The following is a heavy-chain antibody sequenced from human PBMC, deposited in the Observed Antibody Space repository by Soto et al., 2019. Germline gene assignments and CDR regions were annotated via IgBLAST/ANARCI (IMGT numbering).Heavy chain of an antibody. CDR3: ARLDYGGNYFDY. V-gene: IGHV4-39*01. CDR1: GGSISSSSYY. D-gene: IGHD4-17*01. Sequence: SETLSLTCTVSGGSISSSSYYWGWIRQPPGKGLEWIGSIYYSGSTYYNPSLKSRVTISVDTSKNQFSLQLISVTAADTAVYYCARLDYGGNYFDYWGQGTLVTVSS. CDR2: IYYSGST. J-gene: IGHJ4*02.